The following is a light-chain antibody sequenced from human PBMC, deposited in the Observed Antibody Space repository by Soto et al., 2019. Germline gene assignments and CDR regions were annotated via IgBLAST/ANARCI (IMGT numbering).Light chain of an antibody. CDR2: GAS. Sequence: EIVLTQSPGTLSLPPGERATLSCKASQSVSTNYFAWYQQKPGRSPRLLIHGASTRAPGTPDRFSGSGSGTDFTLTVDSLEPEDFAVYYCQQHGTSPFTFGQGTRLDVK. CDR1: QSVSTNY. CDR3: QQHGTSPFT. J-gene: IGKJ5*01. V-gene: IGKV3-20*01.